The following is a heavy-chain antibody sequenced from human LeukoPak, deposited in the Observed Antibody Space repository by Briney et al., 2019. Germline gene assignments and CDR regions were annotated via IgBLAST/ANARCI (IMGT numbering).Heavy chain of an antibody. J-gene: IGHJ4*02. CDR1: GFTFDDYA. CDR3: ANPLWFGESSGFDY. Sequence: GGSLRLSCAASGFTFDDYAMHWVRQAPGRGLEWVSGISWNRGRLCYADSLKGRFTIARDNAKNSQYLQMNSLRAEDTALYYCANPLWFGESSGFDYWGQGTLVTVSS. CDR2: ISWNRGRL. D-gene: IGHD3-10*01. V-gene: IGHV3-9*01.